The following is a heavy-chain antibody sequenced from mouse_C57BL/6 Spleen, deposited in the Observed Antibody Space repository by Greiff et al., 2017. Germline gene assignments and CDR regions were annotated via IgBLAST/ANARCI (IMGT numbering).Heavy chain of an antibody. V-gene: IGHV5-9*01. Sequence: EVKLVESGGGLVKPGGSLKLSCAASGFTFSSYTMSWVRQTPEKRLEWVATISGGGGNTYYPDSVKGRFTISRDNAKNTLYLQMSSLRSEDTALYDCARGDYYGSSTFAYWGQGTLVTVSA. D-gene: IGHD1-1*01. J-gene: IGHJ3*01. CDR3: ARGDYYGSSTFAY. CDR2: ISGGGGNT. CDR1: GFTFSSYT.